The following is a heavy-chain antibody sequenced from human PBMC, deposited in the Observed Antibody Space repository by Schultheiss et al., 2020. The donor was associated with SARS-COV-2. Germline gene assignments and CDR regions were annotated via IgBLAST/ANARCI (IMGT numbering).Heavy chain of an antibody. CDR2: IYTSGST. J-gene: IGHJ4*02. Sequence: SETLSLTCTVSGGSISSGSYYWSWIRQPAGKGLEWIGRIYTSGSTYYNPSLKSRVTISVDTSKNQFSLKLSSVTAADTAVYYCARHFGSYRETFDYWGQGTLVTVSS. CDR1: GGSISSGSYY. V-gene: IGHV4-61*02. CDR3: ARHFGSYRETFDY. D-gene: IGHD1-26*01.